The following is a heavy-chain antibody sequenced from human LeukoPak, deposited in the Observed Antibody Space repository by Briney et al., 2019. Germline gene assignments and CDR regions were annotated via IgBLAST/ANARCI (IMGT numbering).Heavy chain of an antibody. CDR1: GYTFTSYA. V-gene: IGHV1-3*01. J-gene: IGHJ4*02. CDR3: ARGSTSDWPLDH. D-gene: IGHD2-2*01. Sequence: ASVKVSCKASGYTFTSYAMHWVRQAPGQRLEWMGWIDAGNGDTRYSQKFQGRVTITRDTSASTAYIELRSLRSEDTAMYYCARGSTSDWPLDHWGQETLVTISS. CDR2: IDAGNGDT.